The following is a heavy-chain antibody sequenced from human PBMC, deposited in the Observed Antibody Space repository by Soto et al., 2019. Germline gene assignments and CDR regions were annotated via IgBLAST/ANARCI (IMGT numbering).Heavy chain of an antibody. V-gene: IGHV3-30*04. J-gene: IGHJ5*02. CDR1: GFTFSSYA. D-gene: IGHD2-2*01. CDR2: ISYDGSNK. CDR3: ARVTSPSFDVVMDQLPLWGWFDP. Sequence: QVQLVESGGGVVQPGRSLRLSCAASGFTFSSYAMHWVRQAPGKGLEWVAVISYDGSNKYYADSVKGRFTISRDNSKTTLYLQMNSLRAEDTAVYYCARVTSPSFDVVMDQLPLWGWFDPWGQGTLVTVSS.